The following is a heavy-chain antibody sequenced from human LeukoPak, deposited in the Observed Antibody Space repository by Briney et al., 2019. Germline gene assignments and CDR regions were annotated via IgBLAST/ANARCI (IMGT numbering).Heavy chain of an antibody. Sequence: GGSLRLSCAASGFNVSSNYMSWVRQAPGKGLEWVSVIFGGGRTYYADSVKGRFTISRDNSKNTLYLQMNSLRAEDSAVYYCARGKVGSYCFDYWGQGTLVTVSS. V-gene: IGHV3-66*01. J-gene: IGHJ4*02. CDR3: ARGKVGSYCFDY. D-gene: IGHD1-26*01. CDR1: GFNVSSNY. CDR2: IFGGGRT.